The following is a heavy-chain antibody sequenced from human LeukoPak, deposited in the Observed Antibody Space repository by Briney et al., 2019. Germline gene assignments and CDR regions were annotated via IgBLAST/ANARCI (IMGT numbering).Heavy chain of an antibody. CDR2: VSHDGSNE. J-gene: IGHJ1*01. CDR1: GFPFSSYG. V-gene: IGHV3-30*18. CDR3: AKETARYCSSTSCYPTEYFQH. Sequence: PGRSLRLSCAASGFPFSSYGMHWVRQAPGKGLEWVAVVSHDGSNEYFVDSVKGRFTISRDNSKNTLYLQMDSLRAEDTAVYYCAKETARYCSSTSCYPTEYFQHWGQGTLVTVSS. D-gene: IGHD2-2*01.